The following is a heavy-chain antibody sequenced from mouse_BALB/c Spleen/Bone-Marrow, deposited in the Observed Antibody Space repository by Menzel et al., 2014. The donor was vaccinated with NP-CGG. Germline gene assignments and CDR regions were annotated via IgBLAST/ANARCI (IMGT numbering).Heavy chain of an antibody. Sequence: EVKLMESGGGLVQPGGSLKLSCAASGFDFSRFWMSWVRQAPGKGLEWVGEINPDSSTINYTPSLKDKFIISRDNAKNTLFLQMSEVRSEDTALYYCARLNYYGNLFVWGAATAVTVSS. CDR1: GFDFSRFW. J-gene: IGHJ1*01. V-gene: IGHV4-1*02. CDR2: INPDSSTI. D-gene: IGHD1-1*01. CDR3: ARLNYYGNLFV.